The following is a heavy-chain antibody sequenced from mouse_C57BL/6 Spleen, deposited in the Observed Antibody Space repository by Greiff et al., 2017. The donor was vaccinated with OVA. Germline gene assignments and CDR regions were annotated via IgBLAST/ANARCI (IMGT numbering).Heavy chain of an antibody. J-gene: IGHJ4*01. CDR2: IYPSDSET. CDR1: GYTFTSYW. D-gene: IGHD1-1*01. Sequence: VQLQQPGAELVRPGSSVKLSCKASGYTFTSYWMAWVKQRPGQGLEWIGNIYPSDSETHYNQKFKDKATLTVDKSSSTAYMQLSSLTSEDSAVYYCAREGGSSYYAMDYWGQGTSVTVSS. CDR3: AREGGSSYYAMDY. V-gene: IGHV1-61*01.